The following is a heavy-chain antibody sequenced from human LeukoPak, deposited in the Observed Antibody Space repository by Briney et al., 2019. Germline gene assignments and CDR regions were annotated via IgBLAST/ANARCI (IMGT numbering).Heavy chain of an antibody. Sequence: SETLSLTCTLSMGSISSYYWSWVRQPPGEGLEWIGYIYYSGSTNYNTSLKSRVTISVDTSKNQFSLKLSSVTAADTAVYYCALNYYGSGGTFDYWGQGTLVTVSS. D-gene: IGHD3-10*01. CDR1: MGSISSYY. V-gene: IGHV4-59*01. J-gene: IGHJ4*02. CDR3: ALNYYGSGGTFDY. CDR2: IYYSGST.